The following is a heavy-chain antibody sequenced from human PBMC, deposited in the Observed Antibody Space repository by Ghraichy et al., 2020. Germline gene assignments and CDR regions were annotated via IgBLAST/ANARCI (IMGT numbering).Heavy chain of an antibody. CDR2: IIPIFGTA. CDR3: ARDQGGAHGKPYNWNYYYYYYMDV. J-gene: IGHJ6*03. V-gene: IGHV1-69*06. D-gene: IGHD1-20*01. CDR1: GGTFSSYA. Sequence: SVKVSCKASGGTFSSYAISWVRQAPGQGLEWMGGIIPIFGTANYAQKFQGRVTITADKSTSTAYMELSSLRSEDTAVYYCARDQGGAHGKPYNWNYYYYYYMDVWGKGTTVTVSS.